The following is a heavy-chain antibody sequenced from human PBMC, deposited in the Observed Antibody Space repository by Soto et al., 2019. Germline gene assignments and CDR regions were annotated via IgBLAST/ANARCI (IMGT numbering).Heavy chain of an antibody. CDR2: ISGSGGST. CDR3: VMTTVISYYFDY. CDR1: GFTFSSYA. J-gene: IGHJ4*02. D-gene: IGHD4-17*01. Sequence: EVQLLESGGGLVQPGGSLRLSCAASGFTFSSYAMSWVRQAPGKGLEWVSAISGSGGSTYYADSVKGRFTISRDNSKNTLYLQMNSLRAEDTAVYYCVMTTVISYYFDYWGQGTLVTVSS. V-gene: IGHV3-23*01.